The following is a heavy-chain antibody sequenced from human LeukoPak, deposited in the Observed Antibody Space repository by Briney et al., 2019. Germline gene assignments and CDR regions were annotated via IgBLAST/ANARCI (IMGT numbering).Heavy chain of an antibody. D-gene: IGHD2-2*01. J-gene: IGHJ4*02. CDR3: ARDPGYCSSTSCLPGAPIDY. CDR1: GYTFTSYG. CDR2: ISAYNGNT. V-gene: IGHV1-18*01. Sequence: GASVKDSCKASGYTFTSYGISWVRQAPGQGLDWMGWISAYNGNTNYAQKLQGRVTMTTDTSTSTAYMELRSLRSDDTAVYYCARDPGYCSSTSCLPGAPIDYWGQGTLVTVSS.